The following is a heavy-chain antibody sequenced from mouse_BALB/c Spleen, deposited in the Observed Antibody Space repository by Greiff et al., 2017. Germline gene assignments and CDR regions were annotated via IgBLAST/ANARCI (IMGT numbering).Heavy chain of an antibody. CDR2: INPSNGGT. V-gene: IGHV1S81*02. Sequence: QVQLQQSGAELVKPAASVKLSCTASGYTFTSYYMYWVRQRPGQGLEWIGGINPSNGGTNFNEKFKSKATLTVDKSSSTAYMQLSSLTSEDSAVYYCTRRAYNGNYVEAMDYWGQGTSVTVSS. J-gene: IGHJ4*01. D-gene: IGHD2-10*01. CDR3: TRRAYNGNYVEAMDY. CDR1: GYTFTSYY.